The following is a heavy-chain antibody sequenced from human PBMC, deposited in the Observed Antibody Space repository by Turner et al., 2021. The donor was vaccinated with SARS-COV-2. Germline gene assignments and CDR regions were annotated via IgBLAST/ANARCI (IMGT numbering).Heavy chain of an antibody. CDR3: ATSTVAGTELNYYGMDV. J-gene: IGHJ6*02. Sequence: QLQLQESGPGLVKPAETLSLTCTVSGGSISSSSYYWGWIRQPPGKGLEWIGSIYYSGSTYDNPSLKSRVTISGDTSKNQFSLKLSSVTAADTAVYYCATSTVAGTELNYYGMDVWGQGTTVTVSS. CDR1: GGSISSSSYY. CDR2: IYYSGST. V-gene: IGHV4-39*01. D-gene: IGHD6-13*01.